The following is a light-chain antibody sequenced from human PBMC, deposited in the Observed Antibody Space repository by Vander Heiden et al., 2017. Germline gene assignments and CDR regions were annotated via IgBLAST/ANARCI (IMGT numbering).Light chain of an antibody. CDR3: QQDNNYPIT. Sequence: DIQMTQSPSTLSASVGDRVTITCRAGQSINNWLAWYQQKPGKAPKLLIYKASSLDSGVPSRFSGSGSGTEFTLTISSLQPDDFATYYCQQDNNYPITFGQGTRLEIK. J-gene: IGKJ5*01. CDR1: QSINNW. V-gene: IGKV1-5*03. CDR2: KAS.